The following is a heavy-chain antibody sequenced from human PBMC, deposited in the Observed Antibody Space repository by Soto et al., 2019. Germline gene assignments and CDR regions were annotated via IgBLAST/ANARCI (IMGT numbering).Heavy chain of an antibody. CDR3: VRESTPPFFDS. J-gene: IGHJ4*02. CDR1: GFTLNNYG. Sequence: PGGSLRLSCVGSGFTLNNYGVHWVRQAPGKGLEWVALIWYDGLRQTYADSVRGRLTISRDSSTNTIYMQMNSLRAEDTANYFCVRESTPPFFDSWGQGSPLTFST. CDR2: IWYDGLRQ. V-gene: IGHV3-33*01. D-gene: IGHD2-15*01.